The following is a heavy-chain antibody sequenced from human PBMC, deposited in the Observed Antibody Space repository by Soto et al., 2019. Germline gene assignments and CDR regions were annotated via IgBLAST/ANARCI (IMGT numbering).Heavy chain of an antibody. CDR2: VTADGGT. D-gene: IGHD2-15*01. CDR1: GFTVSSHA. Sequence: EVQVLESGGGLVQPGGSLRLSCEGSGFTVSSHAMTWIRQAPGKGPEWVSTVTADGGTYYADSVKGRFAMSRDTSENTLDLQMNSLGAEGTAAYYCAPHVSCSGGSCQYDAFAIRGQGTMVTVSS. J-gene: IGHJ3*02. V-gene: IGHV3-23*01. CDR3: APHVSCSGGSCQYDAFAI.